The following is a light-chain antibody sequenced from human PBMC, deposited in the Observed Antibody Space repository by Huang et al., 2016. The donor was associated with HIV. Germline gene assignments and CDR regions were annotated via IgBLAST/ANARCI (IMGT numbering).Light chain of an antibody. CDR1: QSVSTY. V-gene: IGKV3-15*01. CDR2: GAS. Sequence: EVVMTQSPVTLSLSPGERATLFCRASQSVSTYLAWYQQKPGQAPRLLIYGASTRATNIPARCSGSGSGTEFTLTISSLQSEDYAIYYCQQYNDWPPLTFGGGTKVEIK. J-gene: IGKJ4*01. CDR3: QQYNDWPPLT.